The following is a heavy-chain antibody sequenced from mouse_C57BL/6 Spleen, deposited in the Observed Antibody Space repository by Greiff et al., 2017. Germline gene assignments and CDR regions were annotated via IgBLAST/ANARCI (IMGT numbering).Heavy chain of an antibody. Sequence: LQESGPELVKPGASVKLSCKASGYTFTSYDINWVKQRPGQGLEWIGWIYPRDGSTKYNEKFKGKATLTVDTSSSTAYMELHSLTSEDAAVYFCAKGAVVATRYFDVWGTGTTVTVSS. CDR3: AKGAVVATRYFDV. V-gene: IGHV1-85*01. J-gene: IGHJ1*03. CDR2: IYPRDGST. CDR1: GYTFTSYD. D-gene: IGHD1-1*01.